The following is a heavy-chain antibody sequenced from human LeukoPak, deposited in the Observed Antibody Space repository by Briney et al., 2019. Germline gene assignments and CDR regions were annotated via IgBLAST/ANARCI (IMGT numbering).Heavy chain of an antibody. D-gene: IGHD3-16*01. CDR2: ISSSGDTI. CDR3: ARTRGSPKHFDY. J-gene: IGHJ4*02. Sequence: GGSLRLSCVASGFMFSDYYMSWVRQAPGKGLEWVSHISSSGDTIHYADSVRGRFTISRDNTKVSLYLQMNSLRAEDTAFYHCARTRGSPKHFDYCGQGTLVTVSS. V-gene: IGHV3-11*01. CDR1: GFMFSDYY.